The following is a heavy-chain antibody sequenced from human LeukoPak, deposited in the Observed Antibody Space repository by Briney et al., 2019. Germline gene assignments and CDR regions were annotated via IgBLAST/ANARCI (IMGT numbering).Heavy chain of an antibody. J-gene: IGHJ3*01. CDR3: ARQVSSSGFYAFDV. Sequence: GASLKISCKGSGSSFATYWIGWVRPIPGKGLGWMWINYPGDSDTTYRPSFQGQVTMSDDKYISTAYLQWSSLKASDTVMYYCARQVSSSGFYAFDVWGQGTMVTVSS. D-gene: IGHD5-12*01. CDR2: NYPGDSDT. CDR1: GSSFATYW. V-gene: IGHV5-51*01.